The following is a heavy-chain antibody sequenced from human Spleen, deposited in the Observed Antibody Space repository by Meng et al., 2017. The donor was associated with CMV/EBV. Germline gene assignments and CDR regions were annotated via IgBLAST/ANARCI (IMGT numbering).Heavy chain of an antibody. Sequence: GGSLRLSCAASGFTFSGHSMDWVRQAPGKGLEWVSSISSSGTYTYYADSMKGRITISRDNAKNSLFLDMNSLRAEDTAVYYCARDPWGKYRSYSDYWGQGTLVTVSS. V-gene: IGHV3-21*01. CDR3: ARDPWGKYRSYSDY. D-gene: IGHD3-16*02. CDR2: ISSSGTYT. J-gene: IGHJ4*02. CDR1: GFTFSGHS.